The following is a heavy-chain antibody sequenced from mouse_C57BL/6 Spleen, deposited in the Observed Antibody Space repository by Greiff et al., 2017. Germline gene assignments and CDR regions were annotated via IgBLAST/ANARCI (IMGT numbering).Heavy chain of an antibody. D-gene: IGHD2-2*01. Sequence: QVQLKESGAELVRPGASVTLSCKASGYTFTDYEMHWVKQTPVHGLEWIGAIDPETGGTAYNQKFKGKAILTADKSSSTAYMELRSLTSEDSAVYYCTRERLPNYYAMDYWGQGTSVTVSS. V-gene: IGHV1-15*01. CDR3: TRERLPNYYAMDY. J-gene: IGHJ4*01. CDR1: GYTFTDYE. CDR2: IDPETGGT.